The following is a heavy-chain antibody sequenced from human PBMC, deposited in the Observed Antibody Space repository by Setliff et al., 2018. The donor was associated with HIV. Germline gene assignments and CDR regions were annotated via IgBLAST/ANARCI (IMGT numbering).Heavy chain of an antibody. CDR2: MNPNSGNT. V-gene: IGHV1-8*01. D-gene: IGHD3-16*01. Sequence: ASVKVSCKASGYTFSSNDINWVRQATGQGLEWMGWMNPNSGNTGYAQKFQGRVTMTRDTSISTAYMELNNLKFEDTAVYYCARGVLITFGYQNWFDPWGQGTLVTVSS. CDR1: GYTFSSND. J-gene: IGHJ5*02. CDR3: ARGVLITFGYQNWFDP.